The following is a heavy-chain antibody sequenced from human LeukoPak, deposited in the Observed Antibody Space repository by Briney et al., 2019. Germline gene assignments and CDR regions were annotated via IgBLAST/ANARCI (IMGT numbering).Heavy chain of an antibody. Sequence: SETLSLTCTVSGGSISSGGYYWSWIRQHPGKGLEWIGYINYSGSTYYNPSLKSRVTISVDMSKNQFSLKLSSVTAADTAVYYCARDRYDSSVPSGLGGMDVWGQGTTGTVSS. J-gene: IGHJ6*02. CDR2: INYSGST. V-gene: IGHV4-31*03. D-gene: IGHD3-22*01. CDR1: GGSISSGGYY. CDR3: ARDRYDSSVPSGLGGMDV.